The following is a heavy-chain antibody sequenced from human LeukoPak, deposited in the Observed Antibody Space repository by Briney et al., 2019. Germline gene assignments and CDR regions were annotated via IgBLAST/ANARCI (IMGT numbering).Heavy chain of an antibody. V-gene: IGHV4-4*07. Sequence: PSETLSLTCNVSGASISSCYWSWIRQPAGKGLEWIGRFYSRGSTDYNPSLKSRVTMSADTSKNQFSLKVTSVTAADTAVYYCAREGAGATPFDYWGQGTLVTVSS. CDR1: GASISSCY. CDR3: AREGAGATPFDY. D-gene: IGHD4/OR15-4a*01. CDR2: FYSRGST. J-gene: IGHJ4*02.